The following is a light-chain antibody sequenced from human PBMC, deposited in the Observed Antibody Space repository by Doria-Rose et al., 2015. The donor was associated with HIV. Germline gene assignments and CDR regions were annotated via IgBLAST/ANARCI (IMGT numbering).Light chain of an antibody. CDR2: DGS. V-gene: IGKV3-20*01. Sequence: EIVLTQSPGTLSLSPGERATLSCRASQSFSSTYLAWYQQKPGQAPSLLIYDGSTRATGIPDRFSASGSGTDFTLTINSLEPEDFALYYCRHYGSSWTFGQGTKEE. CDR1: QSFSSTY. CDR3: RHYGSSWT. J-gene: IGKJ1*01.